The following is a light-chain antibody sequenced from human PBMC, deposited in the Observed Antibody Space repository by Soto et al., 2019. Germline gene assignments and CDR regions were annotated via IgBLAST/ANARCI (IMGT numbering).Light chain of an antibody. J-gene: IGKJ2*01. Sequence: DIQMTQSPSSLSASVGDRVSITCPASQDSSNYFNWSQHKPGKAPKLLIYDASNLQTGVPSRFSGSGSGTDFTFSIISLQPEDIATYYCQQYEKLPYTFGQGTPLAIK. CDR1: QDSSNY. CDR2: DAS. CDR3: QQYEKLPYT. V-gene: IGKV1-33*01.